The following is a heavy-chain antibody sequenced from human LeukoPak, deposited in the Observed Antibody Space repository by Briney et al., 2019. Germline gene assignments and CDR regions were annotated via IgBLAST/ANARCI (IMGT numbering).Heavy chain of an antibody. Sequence: SETLSLTCAVYGGSFSGYYWSWIRQPPGKGLEWIGEINHSGSTNYNPSLKSRVTISVDTSKNQFSLKLSSVTAADTAVYYCARDLRGYDFWSGYTIWGQGTLVTVSS. V-gene: IGHV4-34*01. D-gene: IGHD3-3*01. CDR2: INHSGST. CDR1: GGSFSGYY. J-gene: IGHJ4*02. CDR3: ARDLRGYDFWSGYTI.